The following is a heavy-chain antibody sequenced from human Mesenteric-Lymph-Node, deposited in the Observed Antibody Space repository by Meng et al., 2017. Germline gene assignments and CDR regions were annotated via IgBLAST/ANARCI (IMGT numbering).Heavy chain of an antibody. J-gene: IGHJ6*02. CDR3: ARVRITMVRGVSYYYGMDV. CDR1: GYTFTGYY. Sequence: ASVKVSCKASGYTFTGYYMHWVRQAPGQGLEWMGWINPNSGGTNYAQKFQGRVTMTRDTSISTAYMELSRLRSDDTAVYYCARVRITMVRGVSYYYGMDVWGQGTTVTVSS. V-gene: IGHV1-2*02. D-gene: IGHD3-10*01. CDR2: INPNSGGT.